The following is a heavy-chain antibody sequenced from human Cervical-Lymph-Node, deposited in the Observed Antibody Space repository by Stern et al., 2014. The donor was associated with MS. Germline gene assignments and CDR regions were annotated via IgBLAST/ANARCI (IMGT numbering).Heavy chain of an antibody. J-gene: IGHJ3*02. V-gene: IGHV3-13*01. CDR3: ARFSGSYYGRNAFDI. CDR2: IGTAGDT. D-gene: IGHD1-26*01. Sequence: VQLVESGGGLVQPGGSLRLSCAASGFTFSSYDMHWVRQATGKGLEWVSAIGTAGDTYYPGSVKGRFTISRENAKNSLYLQMNSLRAGDTAVYYCARFSGSYYGRNAFDIWGQGTMVTVSS. CDR1: GFTFSSYD.